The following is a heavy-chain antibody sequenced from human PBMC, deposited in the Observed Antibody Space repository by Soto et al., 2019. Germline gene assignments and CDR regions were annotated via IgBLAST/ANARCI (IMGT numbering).Heavy chain of an antibody. CDR3: AMQYYYDSSGYTPSANYYYYGMDV. Sequence: TLSLICAVYGGSFSGYYWSWIRQPPGKGLEWIGEINHSGSTNYNPSLKSRVTISVDTSKNQFSLKLSSVTAADTAVYYCAMQYYYDSSGYTPSANYYYYGMDVWGQGTTVTVSS. V-gene: IGHV4-34*01. CDR1: GGSFSGYY. CDR2: INHSGST. D-gene: IGHD3-22*01. J-gene: IGHJ6*02.